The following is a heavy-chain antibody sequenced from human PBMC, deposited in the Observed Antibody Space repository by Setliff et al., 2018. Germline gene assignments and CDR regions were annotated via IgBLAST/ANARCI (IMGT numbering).Heavy chain of an antibody. CDR1: GFTFDDYG. J-gene: IGHJ4*02. CDR3: ARDLSYYDSSGYSPTDY. CDR2: INWNGGST. V-gene: IGHV3-20*04. D-gene: IGHD3-22*01. Sequence: GGSLRLSCAASGFTFDDYGMSWVRQAPGKGLEWVSGINWNGGSTGYVDSVKGRFTISRDNAKNSLYLQMNSLRAEDTALYYCARDLSYYDSSGYSPTDYWGQGTLGTVSS.